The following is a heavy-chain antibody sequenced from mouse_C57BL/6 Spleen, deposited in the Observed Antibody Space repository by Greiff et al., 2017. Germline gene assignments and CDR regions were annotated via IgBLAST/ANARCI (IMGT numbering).Heavy chain of an antibody. Sequence: EVQLQQSGAELVRPGASVKLSCTASGFNIKDYYMHWVKQTPEQGLEWLGRIDPEDGDTEYAPKFHGKATMTADTSSNTAYLQLSSLTSEDTTVYYCTTLYDGRFAYWGQGTLVTVSA. J-gene: IGHJ3*01. CDR2: IDPEDGDT. CDR3: TTLYDGRFAY. V-gene: IGHV14-1*01. CDR1: GFNIKDYY. D-gene: IGHD1-1*01.